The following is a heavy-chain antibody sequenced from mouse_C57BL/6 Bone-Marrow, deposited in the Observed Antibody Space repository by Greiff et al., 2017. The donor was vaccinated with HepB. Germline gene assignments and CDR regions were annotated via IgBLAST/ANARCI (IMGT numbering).Heavy chain of an antibody. V-gene: IGHV5-9*01. CDR2: IFGGGGNT. CDR3: ARGYYGNYYYAMDY. Sequence: EVQLVESGGGLVKPGGSLKLSCAASGFTFSSYTMSWVRQTPEKRLEWVATIFGGGGNTYYPDSVKGRFTISRDNAKDALYLQMSSLRSEDTALYYCARGYYGNYYYAMDYWGQGTSVTVSS. D-gene: IGHD1-1*01. CDR1: GFTFSSYT. J-gene: IGHJ4*01.